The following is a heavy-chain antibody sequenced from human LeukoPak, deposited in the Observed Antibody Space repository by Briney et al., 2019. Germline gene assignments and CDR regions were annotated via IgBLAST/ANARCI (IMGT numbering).Heavy chain of an antibody. D-gene: IGHD6-19*01. CDR3: ARDSGQWLEDAFDI. V-gene: IGHV4-59*01. Sequence: SETLSLTCTVSGGFISSYYWSWIRQPPGKGLEWIGYIYYSGSTNYNPSLKSRVTISVDTSKNQFSLKLSSVTAADTAVYYCARDSGQWLEDAFDIWGQGTMVTVSS. CDR1: GGFISSYY. J-gene: IGHJ3*02. CDR2: IYYSGST.